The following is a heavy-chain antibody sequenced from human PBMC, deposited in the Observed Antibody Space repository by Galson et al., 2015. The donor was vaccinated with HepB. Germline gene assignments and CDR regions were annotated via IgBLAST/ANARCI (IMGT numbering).Heavy chain of an antibody. D-gene: IGHD2-15*01. CDR2: ISSDGSHK. Sequence: SLRLSCAAXXFTFSSYAIHWVRQAPGKGLEWVAVISSDGSHKYYGDSVRGRFTISRDNSKNTLYLQMSSLRAEDTAVYYCARPHCTGGRCYLYYYGMDVWGQXTTVTVSS. CDR1: XFTFSSYA. V-gene: IGHV3-30*04. CDR3: ARPHCTGGRCYLYYYGMDV. J-gene: IGHJ6*02.